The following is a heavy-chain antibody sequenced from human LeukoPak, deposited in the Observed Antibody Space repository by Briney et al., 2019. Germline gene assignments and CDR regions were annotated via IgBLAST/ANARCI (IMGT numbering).Heavy chain of an antibody. CDR1: GFTFSSYA. Sequence: GGSLRLSCAASGFTFSSYAMSWVRQAPGKGLERVLSISGSGDSTYYGDSVKGRFTISRDNSKNTLSLQMNSLRAEDTAVYYCAKGGYNFGAGYFDHWGQGTLVTVSS. J-gene: IGHJ4*02. CDR2: ISGSGDST. V-gene: IGHV3-23*01. D-gene: IGHD5-24*01. CDR3: AKGGYNFGAGYFDH.